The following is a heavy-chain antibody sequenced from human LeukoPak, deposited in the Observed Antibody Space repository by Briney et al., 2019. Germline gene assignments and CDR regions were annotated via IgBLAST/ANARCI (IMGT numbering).Heavy chain of an antibody. J-gene: IGHJ4*02. CDR3: ARDRGSSWEF. CDR1: GGSMGGYY. CDR2: IYSNGSP. D-gene: IGHD6-13*01. V-gene: IGHV4-4*07. Sequence: SETLSLTCTVSGGSMGGYYWSWIRQPAGKRLEWIGRIYSNGSPTYNPSLQSRITMTIDTSRNQFSLRMTSMTAADAAVYFCARDRGSSWEFRGRGTLVTVSS.